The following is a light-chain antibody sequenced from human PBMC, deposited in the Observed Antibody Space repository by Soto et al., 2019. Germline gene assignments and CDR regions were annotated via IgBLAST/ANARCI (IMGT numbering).Light chain of an antibody. CDR2: DAS. V-gene: IGKV1-5*01. Sequence: DIQLSQSRSTLPASVGDRVTVTCLASQSVSGWLAWYQQKPGEAPKLLIYDASALPRGVPSRFSGSGSGIKFTLTIASLQPDDFATYYCQQYETFSGTFGPGTNVDI. CDR3: QQYETFSGT. J-gene: IGKJ1*01. CDR1: QSVSGW.